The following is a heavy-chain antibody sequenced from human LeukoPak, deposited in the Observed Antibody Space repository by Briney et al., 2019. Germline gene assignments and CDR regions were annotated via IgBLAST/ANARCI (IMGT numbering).Heavy chain of an antibody. CDR2: IYHSGST. D-gene: IGHD1-26*01. J-gene: IGHJ4*02. CDR3: ARDAIVGATTDY. Sequence: PSETLSLTCTVSGYSISSGYYWGWIRQPPGKGLEWVGSIYHSGSTYYNPSLKSRVTISVDTSKNQFSLKLSSVTAADTAVYYCARDAIVGATTDYWGQGTLVTVSS. CDR1: GYSISSGYY. V-gene: IGHV4-38-2*02.